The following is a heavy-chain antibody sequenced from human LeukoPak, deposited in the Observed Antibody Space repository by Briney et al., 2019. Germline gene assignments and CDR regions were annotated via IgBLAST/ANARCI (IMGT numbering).Heavy chain of an antibody. D-gene: IGHD3-3*01. CDR2: FDPEDGET. CDR1: GYTLTELS. V-gene: IGHV1-24*01. Sequence: ASVKVSCKVSGYTLTELSMHWVRQAPGKGLEWMGGFDPEDGETIYAQKFQGRVTMTEDTSTDTAYMELNSLRAEDTAVYYCAREEILEWFGWFDPWGQGTLVTVSS. J-gene: IGHJ5*02. CDR3: AREEILEWFGWFDP.